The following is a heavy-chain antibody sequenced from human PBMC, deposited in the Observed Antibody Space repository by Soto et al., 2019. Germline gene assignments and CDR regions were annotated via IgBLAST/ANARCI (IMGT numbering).Heavy chain of an antibody. CDR1: GGSISSYY. D-gene: IGHD4-17*01. CDR2: IYYSGST. CDR3: ARGFSTVTSSYYYYGMDV. J-gene: IGHJ6*02. V-gene: IGHV4-59*01. Sequence: PSETLSLTCTVSGGSISSYYWSWIRQPPGKGLEWIGYIYYSGSTNYNPSLKSRVTISVDTSKNQFSLKLSSVTAADTAVYYCARGFSTVTSSYYYYGMDVWGQGTTVTVSS.